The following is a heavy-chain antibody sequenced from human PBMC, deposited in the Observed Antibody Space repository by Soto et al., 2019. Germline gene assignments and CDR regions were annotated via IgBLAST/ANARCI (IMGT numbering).Heavy chain of an antibody. CDR1: VGSISSYF. D-gene: IGHD2-2*01. CDR2: IYDDGTT. V-gene: IGHV4-59*03. Sequence: PSETLSLTCSVSVGSISSYFRNWLRQPPGKGLEWIGYIYDDGTTDYNPSLKIRVTILLDMSKNQFSLKLSSVTAADTAVYYCVSSRSAIYGDALDVWGQGTMVTVS. CDR3: VSSRSAIYGDALDV. J-gene: IGHJ3*01.